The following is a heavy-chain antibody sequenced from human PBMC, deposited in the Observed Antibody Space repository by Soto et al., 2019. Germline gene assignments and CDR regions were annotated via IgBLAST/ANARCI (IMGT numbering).Heavy chain of an antibody. Sequence: QLQLQESGPGLVKPSETLSLTCTVSGGSISSRSYYWGWIRQPPGKGLEWIGSLYYSGTTYYNPSLESLVTLSVNTSKTQFSLKLTSVTAADTAVYYCARSYYSSTYYYCFDLWGQGTLVPVSS. V-gene: IGHV4-39*01. CDR2: LYYSGTT. CDR1: GGSISSRSYY. CDR3: ARSYYSSTYYYCFDL. D-gene: IGHD6-13*01. J-gene: IGHJ5*02.